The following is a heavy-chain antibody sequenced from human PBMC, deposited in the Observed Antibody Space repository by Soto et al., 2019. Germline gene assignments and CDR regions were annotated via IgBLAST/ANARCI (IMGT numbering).Heavy chain of an antibody. J-gene: IGHJ4*02. CDR1: GFPFSTYG. V-gene: IGHV3-48*01. D-gene: IGHD1-26*01. CDR2: ISSGSNSI. Sequence: GGSLRLSCAASGFPFSTYGMNWVRQAPGKGLEWVSYISSGSNSIYYADSLKGRLTSSRDNAKNSLFLQMNSLRVEDTAVYFCARVTYAGRYYTLDYWGQGDLVTVSS. CDR3: ARVTYAGRYYTLDY.